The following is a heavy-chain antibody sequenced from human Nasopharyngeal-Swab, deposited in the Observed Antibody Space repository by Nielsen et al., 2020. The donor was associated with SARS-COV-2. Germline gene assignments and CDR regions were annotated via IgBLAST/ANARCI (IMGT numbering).Heavy chain of an antibody. CDR2: IIPIFGTA. D-gene: IGHD3-22*01. Sequence: SVKVSCKASGGTFSSYAISWVRQAPGQGLEWMGGIIPIFGTANYAQKFQGRVTITADESTSTAYMELSSLRSEDTAVHYCACIAIGMIVVASYYGMDVWGQGTTVTVSS. V-gene: IGHV1-69*13. CDR3: ACIAIGMIVVASYYGMDV. J-gene: IGHJ6*02. CDR1: GGTFSSYA.